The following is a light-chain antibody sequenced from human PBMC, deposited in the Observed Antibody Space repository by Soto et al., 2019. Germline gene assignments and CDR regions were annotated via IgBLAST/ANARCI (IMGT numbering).Light chain of an antibody. J-gene: IGKJ2*01. CDR2: TTS. CDR1: QSISSY. Sequence: DIQVTQSPSSLSASVGDRVTITCRASQSISSYLNWYQQRPGKAPKLLSYTTSSLQSGVPSRFSGSGSGTDFTLTISSLQPEDFATYYCQQSYTTPCTFGQGTKLEIK. V-gene: IGKV1-39*01. CDR3: QQSYTTPCT.